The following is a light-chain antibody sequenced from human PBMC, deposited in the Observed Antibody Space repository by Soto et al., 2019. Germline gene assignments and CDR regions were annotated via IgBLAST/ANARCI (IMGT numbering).Light chain of an antibody. V-gene: IGKV3-20*01. CDR2: GAS. CDR1: QSVSSTY. CDR3: QHYGGSSYT. Sequence: VFTHAPGILSVDAWERASTPCCTSQSVSSTYLAWYQHKPGRGTRLLIYGASKRAPATPDRFSGSGSGTDFTLTISRLEPEDFAVYYCQHYGGSSYTFGQGTRLEI. J-gene: IGKJ5*01.